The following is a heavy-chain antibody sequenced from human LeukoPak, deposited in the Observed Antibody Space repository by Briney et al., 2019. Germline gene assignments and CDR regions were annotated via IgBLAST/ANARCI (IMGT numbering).Heavy chain of an antibody. CDR1: GGSIDSYY. D-gene: IGHD5/OR15-5a*01. J-gene: IGHJ4*02. CDR3: ASVYHSAEYYFDY. V-gene: IGHV4-59*01. CDR2: IYYTGST. Sequence: PSETLSLTCTVSGGSIDSYYWSWIRQPPGKGLEWIGYIYYTGSTEYHPSLKSRVTISLDTSKNQFSLKLTSVTAADTAVYYCASVYHSAEYYFDYWGQGNLVSVSS.